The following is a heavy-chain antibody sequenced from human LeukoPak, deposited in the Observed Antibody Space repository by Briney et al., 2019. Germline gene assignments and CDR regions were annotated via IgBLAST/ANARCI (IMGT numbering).Heavy chain of an antibody. CDR3: ARHRDYDAFDI. CDR1: GGFINSGSYY. D-gene: IGHD4-17*01. J-gene: IGHJ3*02. V-gene: IGHV4-61*02. CDR2: IYTSGST. Sequence: PSETLSLTCTVSGGFINSGSYYWSWIRQPAGKGLEWIGRIYTSGSTNYNPSLESRVTISVDTSKNQFSLKLSSVTAADTAVYYCARHRDYDAFDIWGQGTMVTVSS.